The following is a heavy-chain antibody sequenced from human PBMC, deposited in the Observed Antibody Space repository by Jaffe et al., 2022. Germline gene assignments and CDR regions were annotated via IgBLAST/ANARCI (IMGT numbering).Heavy chain of an antibody. J-gene: IGHJ3*02. CDR3: ARDSRSRPAGI. V-gene: IGHV3-7*01. CDR2: INIDSSQK. CDR1: GFRFDDYW. Sequence: EVQLVESGGELVQPGGSLRLSCAASGFRFDDYWMMWVRQAPGKGLEWVANINIDSSQKYYSGSVKGRFTISRDNAKNSLYLEMNSLRDGDTAMYYCARDSRSRPAGIWGQGTVVTVSS. D-gene: IGHD3-10*01.